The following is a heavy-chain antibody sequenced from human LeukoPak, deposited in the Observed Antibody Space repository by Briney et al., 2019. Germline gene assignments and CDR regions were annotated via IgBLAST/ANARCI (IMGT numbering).Heavy chain of an antibody. CDR3: AGRRSSGWYAY. V-gene: IGHV3-53*01. J-gene: IGHJ4*02. Sequence: GGSLRLSCATSGFTVSSNYMSWVRQAPGKGLEWVSVIYDSGTTYYADSVKGRFLIFRDTSKNTVDLQMNSLRVEGTAVYYCAGRRSSGWYAYWGQGTLVTVSS. D-gene: IGHD6-19*01. CDR1: GFTVSSNY. CDR2: IYDSGTT.